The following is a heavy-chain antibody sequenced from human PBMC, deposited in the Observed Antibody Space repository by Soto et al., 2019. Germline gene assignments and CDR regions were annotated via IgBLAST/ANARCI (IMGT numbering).Heavy chain of an antibody. CDR1: GFTFSSYA. V-gene: IGHV3-23*01. D-gene: IGHD3-3*01. Sequence: QPGGSLRLSCAASGFTFSSYALTWVRQAPGKGLEWVSGITGSGGSTFYADSVKGRFTISRDNSKSTLYLQMHSLRADDTAVYYCAKKVYYDFWSGFAFDIWGQGTMVTVSS. CDR3: AKKVYYDFWSGFAFDI. CDR2: ITGSGGST. J-gene: IGHJ3*02.